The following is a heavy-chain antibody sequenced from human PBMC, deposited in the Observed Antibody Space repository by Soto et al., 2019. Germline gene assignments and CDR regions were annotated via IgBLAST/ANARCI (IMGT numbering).Heavy chain of an antibody. Sequence: QVQLQESGPGLVKPSQTLSLTCTVSGGSISSGGYYWSWIRQHPGKGLEWIGYIYYSGSTYYNPSLKSRVTISVDTSKNQFSLKLSSVTAADTAVYYCARVGFKVDYDSSGFYFDYWGQGTLVTVSS. D-gene: IGHD3-22*01. J-gene: IGHJ4*02. V-gene: IGHV4-31*03. CDR1: GGSISSGGYY. CDR2: IYYSGST. CDR3: ARVGFKVDYDSSGFYFDY.